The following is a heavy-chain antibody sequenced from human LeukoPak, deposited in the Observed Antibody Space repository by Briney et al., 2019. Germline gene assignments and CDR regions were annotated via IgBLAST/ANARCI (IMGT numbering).Heavy chain of an antibody. D-gene: IGHD6-13*01. Sequence: SETLSLTCTVSGGSISSSNWWSWVRQPPGKGLEWIGEIYHSGSTNYNPSLKSRVTISVDKSKNQFSLKLSSVTAADTAVYYCAIKTRGGYSSSWYGDWFDPWGQGTLVTVSS. CDR3: AIKTRGGYSSSWYGDWFDP. V-gene: IGHV4-4*02. CDR1: GGSISSSNW. CDR2: IYHSGST. J-gene: IGHJ5*02.